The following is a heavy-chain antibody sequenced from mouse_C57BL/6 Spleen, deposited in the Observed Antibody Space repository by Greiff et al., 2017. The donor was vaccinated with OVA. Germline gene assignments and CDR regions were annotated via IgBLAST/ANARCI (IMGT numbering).Heavy chain of an antibody. CDR3: ARSYYYGSSYRVAMDY. J-gene: IGHJ4*01. V-gene: IGHV1-64*01. CDR1: GYTFTSYW. Sequence: VQLQQPGAELVKPGASVKLSCKASGYTFTSYWMHWVKQRPGQGLEWIGMIHPHSGSTNYNEKFKSKATLTVDKSSSTAYMQLSSLTSEDSAVYYCARSYYYGSSYRVAMDYWGQGTSVTVSS. CDR2: IHPHSGST. D-gene: IGHD1-1*01.